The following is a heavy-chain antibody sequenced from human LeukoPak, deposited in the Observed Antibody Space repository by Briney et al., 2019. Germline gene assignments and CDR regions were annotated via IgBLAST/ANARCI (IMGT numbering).Heavy chain of an antibody. CDR2: INHSGST. Sequence: GSLRLSCAASGFTFSNAWMSWVRQPPGKGLEWIGEINHSGSTNYNPSLKSRVTISVDTSKNQFSLKLSSVTAADTAVYYCAKTGRPHGSSSWYRGAFDIWGQGTMVTVSS. CDR1: GFTFSNAW. V-gene: IGHV4-34*08. CDR3: AKTGRPHGSSSWYRGAFDI. D-gene: IGHD6-13*01. J-gene: IGHJ3*02.